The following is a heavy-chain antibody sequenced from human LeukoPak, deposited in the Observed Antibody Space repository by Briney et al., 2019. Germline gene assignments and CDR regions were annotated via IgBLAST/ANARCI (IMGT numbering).Heavy chain of an antibody. CDR3: ARIIAVAHDAFDI. CDR2: INPNSGGT. V-gene: IGHV1-2*02. D-gene: IGHD6-19*01. J-gene: IGHJ3*02. Sequence: ASVKVSCKASGYTFTGYYMHWVRQAPGQGLEWMGWINPNSGGTNYAQKFQGRVTMTRDTPISTAYMELSRLRSDDTAVYYCARIIAVAHDAFDIWGQGTMVTVSS. CDR1: GYTFTGYY.